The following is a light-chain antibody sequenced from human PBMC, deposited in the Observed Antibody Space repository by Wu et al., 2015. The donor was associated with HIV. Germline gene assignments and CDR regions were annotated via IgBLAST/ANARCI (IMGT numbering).Light chain of an antibody. Sequence: DIQMTQSPSSLSASVGDRVTITCRASQSISTYLNWYQQKPGKAPRFLIFSASNLQSGVPSRFSGSGSGTDFTLTISNLQSEDFATYYCQQSHSSPRTFGQGTKVEIK. J-gene: IGKJ1*01. V-gene: IGKV1-39*01. CDR2: SAS. CDR3: QQSHSSPRT. CDR1: QSISTY.